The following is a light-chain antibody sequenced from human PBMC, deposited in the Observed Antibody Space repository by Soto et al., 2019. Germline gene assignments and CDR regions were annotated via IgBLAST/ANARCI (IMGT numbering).Light chain of an antibody. CDR3: QQYNSYSQT. CDR2: DAS. CDR1: QSISSW. Sequence: DIQRIQSPPSLSASVGDRVTITCRASQSISSWLAWYQQKPGKAPKLLIYDASSLESGVPSRFSGSGSGTEFTLTISSLQPDDFATYYCQQYNSYSQTFGQGTKVDI. V-gene: IGKV1-5*01. J-gene: IGKJ1*01.